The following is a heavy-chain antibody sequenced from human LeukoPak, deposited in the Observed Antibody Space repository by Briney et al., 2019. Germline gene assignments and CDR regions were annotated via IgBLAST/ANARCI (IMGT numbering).Heavy chain of an antibody. D-gene: IGHD2-2*01. CDR2: IIPIFGTA. J-gene: IGHJ3*02. V-gene: IGHV1-69*13. Sequence: SVKVSCKASGGTFSSYAISWVRQAPGQGLEWMGGIIPIFGTANYAQKFQGRVTITANESTSTAYMELSSLRSEDTAVYYCARDATCSSTSCYSAFDIWGQGTMVTVSS. CDR3: ARDATCSSTSCYSAFDI. CDR1: GGTFSSYA.